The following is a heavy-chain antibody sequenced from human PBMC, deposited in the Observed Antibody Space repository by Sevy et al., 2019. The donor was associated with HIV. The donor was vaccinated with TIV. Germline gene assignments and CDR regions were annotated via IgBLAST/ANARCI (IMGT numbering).Heavy chain of an antibody. CDR2: ISGSGGST. V-gene: IGHV3-23*01. D-gene: IGHD3-22*01. CDR1: GFTLNSYA. J-gene: IGHJ4*02. CDR3: ASTIDYDSSGYYFNFDY. Sequence: GGSLRLSCAASGFTLNSYAMGWVRQAPGKGLEWVSGISGSGGSTYYADSVKGRFTISRDNSKNTLYLQMKSLRAEDTAAYYCASTIDYDSSGYYFNFDYWGQGVLVTVSS.